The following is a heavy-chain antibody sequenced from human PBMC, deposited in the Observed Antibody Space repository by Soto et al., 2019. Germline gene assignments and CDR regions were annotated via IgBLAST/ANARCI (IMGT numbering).Heavy chain of an antibody. CDR3: AKVATAYNYDY. J-gene: IGHJ4*02. Sequence: EVQLVESGGGLVQPGGSLRLSCAASGFTFSDHYMDWVRQAPGKGLEWVGRIRKKVNSYTTEYAASVKGRFTISRDDSKNSLYLQMNSLKTEDTAFYYCAKVATAYNYDYWGQGTLVTVSS. CDR1: GFTFSDHY. CDR2: IRKKVNSYTT. V-gene: IGHV3-72*01. D-gene: IGHD2-21*02.